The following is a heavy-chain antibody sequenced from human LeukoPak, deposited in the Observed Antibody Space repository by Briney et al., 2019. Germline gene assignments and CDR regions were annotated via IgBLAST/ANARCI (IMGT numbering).Heavy chain of an antibody. D-gene: IGHD3-22*01. J-gene: IGHJ6*03. V-gene: IGHV4-59*01. CDR3: GRGSIAYYYMDV. CDR2: IYYSGST. Sequence: SETLSLTCTVSGGSISSYYWSWIRQPPGKGLEWIGYIYYSGSTNYNPSLKSRVTISVDTSKNQFSLKLRSVTAADTAVYYCGRGSIAYYYMDVWGKGTTVTISS. CDR1: GGSISSYY.